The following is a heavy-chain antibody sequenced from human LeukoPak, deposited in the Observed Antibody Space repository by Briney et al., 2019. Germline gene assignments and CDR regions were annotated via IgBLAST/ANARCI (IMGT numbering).Heavy chain of an antibody. V-gene: IGHV1-58*02. CDR1: GFTFTSSA. J-gene: IGHJ4*02. CDR2: IVVGSGNT. D-gene: IGHD1-14*01. CDR3: AAGLTGIGPLGY. Sequence: SVKVSCKASGFTFTSSAMQWVRQDRGQRLEWIGWIVVGSGNTNYAQKFQERVTITRDMSTSTAYMELSSLRSEDTAVYYCAAGLTGIGPLGYWGQGTLVTVSS.